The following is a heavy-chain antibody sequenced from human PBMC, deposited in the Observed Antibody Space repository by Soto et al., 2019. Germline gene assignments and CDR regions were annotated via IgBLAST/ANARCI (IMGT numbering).Heavy chain of an antibody. CDR1: GFNFGTSW. V-gene: IGHV3-7*05. Sequence: ESGGGLVQPGGSLRLSCAASGFNFGTSWMTWVRQVPGKGLEWVANIKGDGSAKSYLDSVRGRFTVSRDNAENSLFLQMNILRAEDTALYYCARDVSPGSSGWYFDAFDIWGQGTMVTVS. J-gene: IGHJ3*02. CDR2: IKGDGSAK. D-gene: IGHD3-10*01. CDR3: ARDVSPGSSGWYFDAFDI.